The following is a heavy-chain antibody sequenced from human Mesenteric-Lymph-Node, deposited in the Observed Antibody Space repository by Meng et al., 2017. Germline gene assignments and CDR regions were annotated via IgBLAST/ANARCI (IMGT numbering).Heavy chain of an antibody. J-gene: IGHJ3*02. V-gene: IGHV3-23*01. D-gene: IGHD2-21*01. Sequence: GGSLRPSFPAFGFTFSTYIMNWVRQAPGKGLDWVSTIGTSSDAYHADSVGGRFTISRDDSKNTLFLKMNNLRAENTPMYYCARDPPSIFCGGGLCLSSDIWGQGTMVTVSS. CDR3: ARDPPSIFCGGGLCLSSDI. CDR1: GFTFSTYI. CDR2: IGTSSDA.